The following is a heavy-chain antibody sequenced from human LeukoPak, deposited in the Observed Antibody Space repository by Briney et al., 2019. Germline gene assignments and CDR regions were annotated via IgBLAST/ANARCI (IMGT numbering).Heavy chain of an antibody. Sequence: SETLSLTCTVSGGSISSGGYYWSWIRQHPGKGLEWIGYIYYSGSTYYNPSLKSRVTISVDTSKNQFSLKLTSVTAADTAVYYCARIYGSGSYNNWYVWGKGTTVTVSS. D-gene: IGHD3-10*01. CDR3: ARIYGSGSYNNWYV. CDR2: IYYSGST. CDR1: GGSISSGGYY. J-gene: IGHJ6*04. V-gene: IGHV4-31*03.